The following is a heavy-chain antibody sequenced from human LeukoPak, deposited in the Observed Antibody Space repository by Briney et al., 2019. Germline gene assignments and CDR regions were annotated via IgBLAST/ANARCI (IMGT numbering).Heavy chain of an antibody. CDR3: ARDLSHYSSSWGDY. J-gene: IGHJ4*02. CDR1: GYTFTGYY. Sequence: ASVKVSCKASGYTFTGYYMHWVRQAPGQGLEWMGWINPNSGGTNYAQKFQGRVTMTRDTSISTAYMELSRLRSDDTAVYYCARDLSHYSSSWGDYWGQGTLVTVSS. V-gene: IGHV1-2*02. CDR2: INPNSGGT. D-gene: IGHD6-13*01.